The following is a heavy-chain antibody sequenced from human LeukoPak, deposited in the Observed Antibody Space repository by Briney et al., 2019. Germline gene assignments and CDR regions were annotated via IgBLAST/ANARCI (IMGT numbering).Heavy chain of an antibody. CDR3: ARDPGGVGVPIDY. Sequence: PSETLSLTCTVSGGSISSGSYYWSWIRQPAGKGLEWIGRMYTSGSTNCNPSLKSRVTISVDTSKNQFSLKLRFVTAADTAVYYCARDPGGVGVPIDYWGQGTLVTVSS. CDR2: MYTSGST. CDR1: GGSISSGSYY. D-gene: IGHD1-26*01. J-gene: IGHJ4*02. V-gene: IGHV4-61*02.